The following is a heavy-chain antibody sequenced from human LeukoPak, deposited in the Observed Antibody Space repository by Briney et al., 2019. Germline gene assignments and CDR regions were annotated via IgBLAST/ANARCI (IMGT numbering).Heavy chain of an antibody. J-gene: IGHJ3*02. D-gene: IGHD3-3*01. CDR1: GYTFVNYY. CDR2: INPRAGST. Sequence: ASVKVSCKASGYTFVNYYMHWVRQAPGQGLEWMGIINPRAGSTSYAQKFQGRVTITTDESTSTAYMELSSLRSEDTAVYYCARGRDDFWSGYYWGLAFDIWGQGTMVTVSS. V-gene: IGHV1-46*01. CDR3: ARGRDDFWSGYYWGLAFDI.